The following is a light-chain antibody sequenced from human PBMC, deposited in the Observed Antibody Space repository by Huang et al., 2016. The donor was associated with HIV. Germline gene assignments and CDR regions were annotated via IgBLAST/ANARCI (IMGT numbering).Light chain of an antibody. CDR2: WAS. Sequence: DIVMTQSPDSLAVSLGERTTINCSSSPSVLSSSNEKNYLTWYQQKPGQPPKLPIYWASTRESGVPDRFSGSGSGTHFTLTISSLQAEDVAVYYCQQYYSVPRTFGQGTKVEIK. V-gene: IGKV4-1*01. CDR1: PSVLSSSNEKNY. J-gene: IGKJ1*01. CDR3: QQYYSVPRT.